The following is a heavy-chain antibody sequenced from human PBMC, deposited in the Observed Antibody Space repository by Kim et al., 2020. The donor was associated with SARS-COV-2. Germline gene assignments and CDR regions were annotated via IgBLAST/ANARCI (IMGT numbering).Heavy chain of an antibody. CDR1: GGSISSYY. Sequence: SETLSLTCTVSGGSISSYYWSWIRQPPGKGLEWIGYIYYSGSTNYNPSLKSRVTISVDTSKNQFSLKLSSVTAADTAVYYCARGRYYDSNRFDPWGQGTLVTVSS. J-gene: IGHJ5*02. CDR2: IYYSGST. V-gene: IGHV4-59*13. D-gene: IGHD3-22*01. CDR3: ARGRYYDSNRFDP.